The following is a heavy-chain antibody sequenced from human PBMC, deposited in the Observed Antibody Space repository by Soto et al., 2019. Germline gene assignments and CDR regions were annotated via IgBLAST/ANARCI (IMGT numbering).Heavy chain of an antibody. D-gene: IGHD3-22*01. J-gene: IGHJ4*02. CDR3: ASQTENYYDSWDY. V-gene: IGHV4-39*01. Sequence: SETLSLTCTVSGGSISSSSYYWGWIRQPPGKGLEWIGSIYYSGSTYYNPSLKSRVTISVDTSKNQFSLKLSSVTAADTAVYYCASQTENYYDSWDYWGQGTLVTVSS. CDR1: GGSISSSSYY. CDR2: IYYSGST.